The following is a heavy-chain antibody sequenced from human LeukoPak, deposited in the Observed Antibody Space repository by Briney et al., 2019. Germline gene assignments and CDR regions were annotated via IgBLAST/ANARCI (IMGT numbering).Heavy chain of an antibody. CDR1: GGSFSGYY. Sequence: SETLSLTCAVYGGSFSGYYWSWIRQPPGKGLEWIGEINHSGSTNYNPSLKSRVTISVDTSKNQFSLKLSSVTAADTAVYYCARENYYDSSGWGAHKGFDYWGQGTLVTVSS. J-gene: IGHJ4*02. CDR3: ARENYYDSSGWGAHKGFDY. CDR2: INHSGST. D-gene: IGHD3-22*01. V-gene: IGHV4-34*01.